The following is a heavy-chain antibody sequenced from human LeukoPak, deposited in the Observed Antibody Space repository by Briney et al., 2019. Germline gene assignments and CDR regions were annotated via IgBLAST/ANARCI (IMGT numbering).Heavy chain of an antibody. CDR3: ATVHGLIDPMAD. Sequence: GGSLRLSCAASGFTFSSYAMSWVRQAPGKGLEWVSTIGGGGDTTYYADSVKGRFTTSRDNSNNTLSLHMSSLRAEDTALYYCATVHGLIDPMADWGQGTLVSVSS. J-gene: IGHJ4*02. V-gene: IGHV3-23*01. D-gene: IGHD3-22*01. CDR2: IGGGGDTT. CDR1: GFTFSSYA.